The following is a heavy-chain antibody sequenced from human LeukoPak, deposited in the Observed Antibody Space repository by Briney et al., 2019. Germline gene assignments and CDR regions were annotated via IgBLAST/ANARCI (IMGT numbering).Heavy chain of an antibody. CDR3: ARGAWGQVTFTY. J-gene: IGHJ4*02. Sequence: ASVKVSCKASGYTFGTYGITWVRQAPGQGLEWMGWISADTHNTIYAQNLQARVTMTTDTSTTTAYMELRSLTSDDTAVYHCARGAWGQVTFTYWGQGTLVTVSS. V-gene: IGHV1-18*01. CDR2: ISADTHNT. D-gene: IGHD3-10*01. CDR1: GYTFGTYG.